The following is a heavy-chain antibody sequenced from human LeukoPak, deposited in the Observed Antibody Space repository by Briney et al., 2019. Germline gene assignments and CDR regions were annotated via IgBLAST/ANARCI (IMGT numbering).Heavy chain of an antibody. CDR3: ARAVVATIQDY. Sequence: GGSLRLSCAASGFTFSSYSMNWVRQAPGKGLEWVSYISSSSSTIYYADSVKGRFTISRDNAKNSLYLQMNSLRAEDTAVYYCARAVVATIQDYWGQGTLVTVSS. CDR2: ISSSSSTI. V-gene: IGHV3-48*01. J-gene: IGHJ4*02. CDR1: GFTFSSYS. D-gene: IGHD5-12*01.